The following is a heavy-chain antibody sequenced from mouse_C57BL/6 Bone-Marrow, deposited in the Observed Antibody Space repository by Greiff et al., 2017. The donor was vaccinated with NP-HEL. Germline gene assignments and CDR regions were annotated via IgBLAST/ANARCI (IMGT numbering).Heavy chain of an antibody. D-gene: IGHD1-1*01. Sequence: QVQLQQPGAELVKPGASVKLSCKASGYTFTSYWMQWVKQRPGQGLEWIGEIDPSDSYTNYNQKFKGKATLTVDTSSSTAYMQLSSLTSEDSAVYYCARGPYYYGSSPFFDYWGQGTTLTVSS. V-gene: IGHV1-50*01. CDR2: IDPSDSYT. CDR3: ARGPYYYGSSPFFDY. CDR1: GYTFTSYW. J-gene: IGHJ2*01.